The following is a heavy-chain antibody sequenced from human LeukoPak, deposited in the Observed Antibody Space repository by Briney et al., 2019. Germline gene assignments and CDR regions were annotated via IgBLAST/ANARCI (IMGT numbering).Heavy chain of an antibody. D-gene: IGHD2-15*01. CDR2: IYYSGST. V-gene: IGHV4-59*01. CDR3: ARGPDSLDY. CDR1: GGSISSYY. Sequence: PSETLSLTCTVSGGSISSYYWSWIRQPPGKGLEWIGYIYYSGSTNYNPSLKSRGTISVDTSKNQFSLKLSSVTAADTAVYYCARGPDSLDYWGQGTLVTVSS. J-gene: IGHJ4*02.